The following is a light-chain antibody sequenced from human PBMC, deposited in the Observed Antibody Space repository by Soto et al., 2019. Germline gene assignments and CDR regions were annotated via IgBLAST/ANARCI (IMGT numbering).Light chain of an antibody. V-gene: IGKV3-15*01. CDR2: GAS. Sequence: EIVLTQSPATVSVSPGEGATLSCRASQRIGSNLAWYQQKPGQTPRLLIYGASTRATGIPARFSGSGSETEFTLTISSLQSEDFAVYYCQQYNNWPPYTFGQGTKLEIK. CDR3: QQYNNWPPYT. J-gene: IGKJ2*01. CDR1: QRIGSN.